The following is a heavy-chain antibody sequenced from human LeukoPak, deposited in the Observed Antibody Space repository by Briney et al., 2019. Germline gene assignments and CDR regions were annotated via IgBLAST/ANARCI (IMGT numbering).Heavy chain of an antibody. J-gene: IGHJ4*01. V-gene: IGHV3-64*02. Sequence: PGGSLRLSCAASGFTFSNFAMHWGRQAPGKGLEHVSAITTNGDTTFYADSVKGRFTISRDNSKNTVFLQMGSLRAEDVAVYFCARGTVRMDLDYWGQGSLVTVSS. D-gene: IGHD4-11*01. CDR2: ITTNGDTT. CDR1: GFTFSNFA. CDR3: ARGTVRMDLDY.